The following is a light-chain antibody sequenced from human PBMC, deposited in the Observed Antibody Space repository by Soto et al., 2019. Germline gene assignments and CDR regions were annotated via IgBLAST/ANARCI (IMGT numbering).Light chain of an antibody. CDR3: SSYARSSNPNYV. CDR1: NSDVGGYNF. Sequence: QSVLTQPASVSGSPGQSITISCTGTNSDVGGYNFVSWYQQHPGKAPKLMIYDVSNRPSGVSSRFSGSKSGNTASLTISGLQAEEESDYYCSSYARSSNPNYVFGPGTKLTVL. V-gene: IGLV2-14*01. CDR2: DVS. J-gene: IGLJ1*01.